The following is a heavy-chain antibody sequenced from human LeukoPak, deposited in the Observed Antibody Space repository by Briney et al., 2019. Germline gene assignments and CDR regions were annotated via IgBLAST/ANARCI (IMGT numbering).Heavy chain of an antibody. CDR2: IRYDGSNK. CDR3: ARAVYEFWSGYSPIEP. CDR1: GFTFGSYG. J-gene: IGHJ5*02. Sequence: PGGSLRLSCAASGFTFGSYGMHWVRQAPGKGPEGVAFIRYDGSNKYYADSVKGRFTISRDNSMHTLYLQMNSLRPEDTAVYYCARAVYEFWSGYSPIEPWGQGTLVTVSS. V-gene: IGHV3-30*02. D-gene: IGHD3-3*01.